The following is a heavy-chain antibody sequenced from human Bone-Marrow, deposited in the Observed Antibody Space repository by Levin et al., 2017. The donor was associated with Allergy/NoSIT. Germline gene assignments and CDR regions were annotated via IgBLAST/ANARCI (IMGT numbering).Heavy chain of an antibody. CDR1: GYTFTKYA. CDR3: ARDYEYCTGGSCLGY. J-gene: IGHJ4*02. Sequence: PGGSLRLSCKASGYTFTKYAVHWVRQAPGQRPEWMGWINVGNGNTKYAQKLQARVTITRDTSASTAYMALSSLRSEDTAVYYCARDYEYCTGGSCLGYWGQGTLVTVSS. CDR2: INVGNGNT. D-gene: IGHD2-15*01. V-gene: IGHV1-3*01.